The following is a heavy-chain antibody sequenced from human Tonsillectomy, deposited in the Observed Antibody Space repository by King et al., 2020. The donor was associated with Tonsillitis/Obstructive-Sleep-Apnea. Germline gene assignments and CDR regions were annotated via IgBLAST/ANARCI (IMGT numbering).Heavy chain of an antibody. Sequence: QLQESGPGLLKPSETLSLTCTVSGGSICSSGYYWGWIRQPPGKGLGWIGSICNSGGTYFNPSLKSRVTISVDTSKNQFSLNMNSVTAADPAVYFCASTEDYGGYACYFPHGGQGTLVTVPS. V-gene: IGHV4-39*01. CDR1: GGSICSSGYY. J-gene: IGHJ1*01. D-gene: IGHD4-17*01. CDR3: ASTEDYGGYACYFPH. CDR2: ICNSGGT.